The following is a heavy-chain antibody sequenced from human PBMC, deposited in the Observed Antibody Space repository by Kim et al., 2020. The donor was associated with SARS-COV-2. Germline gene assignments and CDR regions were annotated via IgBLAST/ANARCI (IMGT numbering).Heavy chain of an antibody. CDR3: AKDGSPIVGATTRDYYYYGMDV. D-gene: IGHD1-26*01. Sequence: GGSLRLSCAASGFTFDDYAMHWVRQAPGKGLEWVSGISWNSGSIGYADSVKGRFTISRDNAKNSLYLQMNSLRAEDTALYYCAKDGSPIVGATTRDYYYYGMDVWGQGTTVTVSS. V-gene: IGHV3-9*01. J-gene: IGHJ6*02. CDR2: ISWNSGSI. CDR1: GFTFDDYA.